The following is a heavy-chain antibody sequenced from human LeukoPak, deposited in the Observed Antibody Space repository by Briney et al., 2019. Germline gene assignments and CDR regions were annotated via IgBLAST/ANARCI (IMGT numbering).Heavy chain of an antibody. CDR2: IIPIFGTA. Sequence: WASVRVSCKASGGTFSSYAISWVRQAPGQGLEWMGGIIPIFGTANYAQTFQGRVTITTDESTSTAYMELSSLRSEDTAVYYCARGGDIVVVPAAMAVIGGHWFDPWGQGTLVTVSS. CDR1: GGTFSSYA. CDR3: ARGGDIVVVPAAMAVIGGHWFDP. V-gene: IGHV1-69*05. J-gene: IGHJ5*02. D-gene: IGHD2-2*01.